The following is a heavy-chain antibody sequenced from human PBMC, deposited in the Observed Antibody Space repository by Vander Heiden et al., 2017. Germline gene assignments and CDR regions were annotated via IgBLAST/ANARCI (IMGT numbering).Heavy chain of an antibody. J-gene: IGHJ4*02. CDR2: ISSSSSYI. CDR1: GFTFSSYS. CDR3: AVAVGGTFDY. D-gene: IGHD6-19*01. V-gene: IGHV3-21*01. Sequence: EVQLVESGGGLVKPGGSLRLYCAASGFTFSSYSMNWVRQAPGKGLEWVSSISSSSSYIYYADSVKGRFTISRDNAKNSLYLQMNSLRAEDTAVYYCAVAVGGTFDYWGQGTLVTVSS.